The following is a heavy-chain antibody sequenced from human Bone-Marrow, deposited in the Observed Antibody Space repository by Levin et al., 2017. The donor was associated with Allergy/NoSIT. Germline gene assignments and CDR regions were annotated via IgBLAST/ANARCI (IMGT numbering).Heavy chain of an antibody. Sequence: ASVKVSCKASGYTFSDHYLHWVRQAPGQGLEWMGRINCRSGGTKYEQNFLGRVTMTRDTSVNTAYMELNRLTFDDTAVYYCARDPYASGGYPPDIWGQGTLVTVAS. J-gene: IGHJ4*02. CDR1: GYTFSDHY. D-gene: IGHD6-19*01. V-gene: IGHV1-2*06. CDR2: INCRSGGT. CDR3: ARDPYASGGYPPDI.